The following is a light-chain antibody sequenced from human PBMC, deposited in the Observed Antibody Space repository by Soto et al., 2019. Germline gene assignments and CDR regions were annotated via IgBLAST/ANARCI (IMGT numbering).Light chain of an antibody. CDR3: QSYDSSLSGFWV. CDR1: SSSIGAGYD. CDR2: GNN. V-gene: IGLV1-40*01. J-gene: IGLJ3*02. Sequence: QSVLTQPPSVSGAPGQRVTISCIGSSSSIGAGYDVHWYQQLPGTSPKLLIYGNNNRPSGVPDRFSGSKSGTSASLAITGLQAEDEADYYCQSYDSSLSGFWVFGGGTKLTVL.